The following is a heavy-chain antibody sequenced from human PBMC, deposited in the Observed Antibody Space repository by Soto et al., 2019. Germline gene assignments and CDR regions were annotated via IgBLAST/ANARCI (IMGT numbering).Heavy chain of an antibody. J-gene: IGHJ6*02. Sequence: TGGSLRLSCSASGFTFNDYAIHWVRQAPGKGLQYVSTISNNGGNTFYADSVKGRFTISRDNSKNTLYLQMSSLRAEDTAVYYCVKDAPNYGSETYYYGMDVWGQGTTVTVSS. V-gene: IGHV3-64D*06. CDR3: VKDAPNYGSETYYYGMDV. CDR2: ISNNGGNT. CDR1: GFTFNDYA. D-gene: IGHD4-17*01.